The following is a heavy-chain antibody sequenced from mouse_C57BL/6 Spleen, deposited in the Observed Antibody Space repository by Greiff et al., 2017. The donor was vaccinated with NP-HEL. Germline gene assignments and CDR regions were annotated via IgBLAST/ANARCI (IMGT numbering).Heavy chain of an antibody. CDR3: GGGVDGYFDV. J-gene: IGHJ1*03. V-gene: IGHV3-3*01. CDR1: GFPINCDCY. CDR2: SSYSGST. Sequence: EVQRVASGPSLVRPSQTLSLTRTVTGFPINCDCYWIWIRQFPGNKLEYIGYSSYSGSTYHNPSLESRRYIDRDQSNNQFLLKSTHATTADTATYYCGGGVDGYFDVWGTGTTVTVSS.